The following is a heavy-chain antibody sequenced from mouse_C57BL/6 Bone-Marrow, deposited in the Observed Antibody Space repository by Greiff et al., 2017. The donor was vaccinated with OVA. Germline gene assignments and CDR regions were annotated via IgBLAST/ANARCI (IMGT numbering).Heavy chain of an antibody. CDR2: IDPSYSYT. Sequence: VQLQQPGAELVMPGASVKLSCKASGYTFTSYCLHFFPPIPFPFLECIVSIDPSYSYTNYNQKFKGKSTLTVDKSSSTAYMQLSSLTSEDSAVYYCARWTTVVGEYFDYWGQGTTLTVSS. V-gene: IGHV1-69*01. D-gene: IGHD1-1*01. CDR3: ARWTTVVGEYFDY. J-gene: IGHJ2*01. CDR1: GYTFTSYC.